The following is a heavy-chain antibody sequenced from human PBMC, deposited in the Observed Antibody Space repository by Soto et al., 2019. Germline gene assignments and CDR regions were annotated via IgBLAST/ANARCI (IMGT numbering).Heavy chain of an antibody. D-gene: IGHD2-15*01. CDR3: ARGYCSGGSCHDYYMDV. CDR1: GYTFTGYY. CDR2: INPNSGGT. V-gene: IGHV1-2*04. J-gene: IGHJ6*03. Sequence: QVQLVQSGAEVKKPGASVKVSCKASGYTFTGYYMHWVRQAPGQGLEWMGWINPNSGGTNYAQKFQGWVTMTRDTSISTAYMDRSRLRSDDTAVYYCARGYCSGGSCHDYYMDVWGKGTTVTVSS.